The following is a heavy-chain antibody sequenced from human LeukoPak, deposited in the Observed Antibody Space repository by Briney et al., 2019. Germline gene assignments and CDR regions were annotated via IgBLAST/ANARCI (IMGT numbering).Heavy chain of an antibody. J-gene: IGHJ3*02. CDR3: ANHYDGHAFDI. V-gene: IGHV4-38-2*01. CDR1: GFTFSDYY. D-gene: IGHD4-23*01. Sequence: GALRLSCAASGFTFSDYYMSWIRQPPGKGLEWIGSIHYRGTTYYNPSLKSPVTISVDTSKNQFSLKLSSVTAADTAVYYCANHYDGHAFDIWGQGTMVTVSS. CDR2: IHYRGTT.